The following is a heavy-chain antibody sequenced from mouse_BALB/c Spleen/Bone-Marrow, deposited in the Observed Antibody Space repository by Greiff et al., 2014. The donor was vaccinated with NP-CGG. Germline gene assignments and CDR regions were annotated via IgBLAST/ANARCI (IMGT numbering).Heavy chain of an antibody. CDR3: ARAYYVNYDAMDY. Sequence: VQVVESGAELMKPGASMKISCKATGYTFSSYWIEWVKQRPGHGLEWIGEILPGSGSTNYNESFKGKATFTADTSSNTAYMQLSSLTSEDSAVYYCARAYYVNYDAMDYWGQGTSVTVSS. D-gene: IGHD2-10*01. V-gene: IGHV1-9*01. CDR1: GYTFSSYW. CDR2: ILPGSGST. J-gene: IGHJ4*01.